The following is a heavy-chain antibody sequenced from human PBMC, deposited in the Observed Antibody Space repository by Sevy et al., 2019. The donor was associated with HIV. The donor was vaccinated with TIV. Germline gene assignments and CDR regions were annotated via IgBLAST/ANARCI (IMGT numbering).Heavy chain of an antibody. CDR1: GFTFSRYS. CDR3: ARGSGAVVAWNYFDY. Sequence: GGSLRLSCGASGFTFSRYSMNWVRQAPGKGLEWVSSISSGNSYIYYADSVKGRFNISRDNAKSSIYLHMNSLRAEDTAVYYCARGSGAVVAWNYFDYLGQGILVTVSS. V-gene: IGHV3-21*01. CDR2: ISSGNSYI. D-gene: IGHD3-22*01. J-gene: IGHJ4*02.